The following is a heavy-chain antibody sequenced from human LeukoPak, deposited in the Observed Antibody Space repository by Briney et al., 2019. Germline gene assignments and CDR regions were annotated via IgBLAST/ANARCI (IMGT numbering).Heavy chain of an antibody. V-gene: IGHV3-11*01. Sequence: TGGSLRLSCAASGFTLRDYVMSWVRQAPGKGLEWVSYIDPSGTALFYADSVKGRFTISRDNGKNSLYLQLRSQRADDTAVYYCARAAYNWNWGQGTLVTVSS. CDR1: GFTLRDYV. J-gene: IGHJ4*02. CDR3: ARAAYNWN. D-gene: IGHD1-20*01. CDR2: IDPSGTAL.